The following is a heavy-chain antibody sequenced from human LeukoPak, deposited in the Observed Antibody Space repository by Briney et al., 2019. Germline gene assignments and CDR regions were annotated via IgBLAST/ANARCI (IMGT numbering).Heavy chain of an antibody. CDR1: GFTFSSYG. V-gene: IGHV3-30*18. D-gene: IGHD3-10*01. CDR2: ISYDGSNK. J-gene: IGHJ4*02. CDR3: AKDPTISYYYGSGSFSIPYFDY. Sequence: GRSLRLSCAASGFTFSSYGMHWVRQAPGKGLEWVAVISYDGSNKYYADSVKGRFTISRDNSKNTLYLQMNSLRAEDTAVYYCAKDPTISYYYGSGSFSIPYFDYWGQGTLVTVSS.